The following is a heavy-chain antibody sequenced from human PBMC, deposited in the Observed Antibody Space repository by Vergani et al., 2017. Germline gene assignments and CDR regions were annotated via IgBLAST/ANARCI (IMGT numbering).Heavy chain of an antibody. J-gene: IGHJ3*02. Sequence: QVQLQESGPGLVKPSETLSLTCIVSGGSISSYYWSWIRQPPGKGLGGIGYIYYSGSTNYSHSLKSRVTISVDTSKNQFSLKLSSVTAADTAVYYCARDQGSGSYRDAFDIWGQGTMVSVSS. V-gene: IGHV4-59*01. CDR1: GGSISSYY. D-gene: IGHD1-26*01. CDR3: ARDQGSGSYRDAFDI. CDR2: IYYSGST.